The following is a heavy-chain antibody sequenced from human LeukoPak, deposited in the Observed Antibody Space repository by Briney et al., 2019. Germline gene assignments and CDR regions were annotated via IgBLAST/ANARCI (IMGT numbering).Heavy chain of an antibody. CDR3: ARLAVGSSTSGNWFDP. V-gene: IGHV4-31*03. CDR2: IYYSGST. CDR1: GGSISSGGYY. Sequence: PSETLSLTCTVSGGSISSGGYYWSWIRQHPGKGLEWIGYIYYSGSTYYNPSLKSRVTIPVDTSKNQFSLKLSSVTAAATAVYYCARLAVGSSTSGNWFDPWGQGTLVTVSS. D-gene: IGHD2-2*01. J-gene: IGHJ5*02.